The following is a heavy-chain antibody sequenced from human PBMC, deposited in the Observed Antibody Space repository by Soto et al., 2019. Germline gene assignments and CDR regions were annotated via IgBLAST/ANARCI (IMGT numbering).Heavy chain of an antibody. CDR1: GGSFSGYY. CDR2: INHSGST. D-gene: IGHD1-1*01. J-gene: IGHJ4*02. CDR3: ARTTRYGKLDY. Sequence: SETLSLTCAVYGGSFSGYYWSWIRQPPGKGLEWIGEINHSGSTNYTPSLKSRVTVSVDTSKNQFSLKLSSVTAADTALYYCARTTRYGKLDYWGQGTLVTVSS. V-gene: IGHV4-34*01.